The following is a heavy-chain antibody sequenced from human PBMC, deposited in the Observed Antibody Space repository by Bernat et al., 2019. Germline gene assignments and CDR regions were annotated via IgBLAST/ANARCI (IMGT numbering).Heavy chain of an antibody. V-gene: IGHV1-3*01. J-gene: IGHJ4*02. CDR2: INAGNGNT. CDR1: GYTFTSYA. CDR3: ARARRDYSWGRYRPFDY. D-gene: IGHD3-16*02. Sequence: QVQLVQSGAEVKKPGASVKVSCKASGYTFTSYAMHWVRQAPGQRLEWMGWINAGNGNTKYSQKFQGRVTLTRDTSASTAYMELSSLRSEDTAVYYCARARRDYSWGRYRPFDYWGQGTLVTGSS.